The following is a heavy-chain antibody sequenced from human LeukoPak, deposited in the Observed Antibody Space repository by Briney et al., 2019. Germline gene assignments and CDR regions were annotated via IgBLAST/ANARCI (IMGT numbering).Heavy chain of an antibody. V-gene: IGHV1-2*02. Sequence: ASVKVSCKASGYTFTGYHLHWLRQAPGQGLEWMGWINPDSGGTNYGQKFQGRVTMTRDTSTSTAYMELSRLRSDDTALYYCASGGRVYGSSAYYHDYWGQGTLVTVSS. J-gene: IGHJ4*02. CDR3: ASGGRVYGSSAYYHDY. CDR1: GYTFTGYH. D-gene: IGHD3-22*01. CDR2: INPDSGGT.